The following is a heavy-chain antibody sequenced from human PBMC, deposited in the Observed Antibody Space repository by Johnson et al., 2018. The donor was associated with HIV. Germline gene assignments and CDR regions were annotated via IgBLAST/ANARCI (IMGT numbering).Heavy chain of an antibody. Sequence: VQLVESGGGLVQPGRSLRLSCAASGFIFDDYAIHWVRQAPGKGLEWVSGISWNSGSIDYADSVKGRFTISRDNSKNTLYLQMNSLRAEDTAVYFCARVAYCVGDCYSRAHAFDIWGQGTMVTVSS. CDR3: ARVAYCVGDCYSRAHAFDI. J-gene: IGHJ3*02. CDR2: ISWNSGSI. D-gene: IGHD2-21*01. CDR1: GFIFDDYA. V-gene: IGHV3-9*01.